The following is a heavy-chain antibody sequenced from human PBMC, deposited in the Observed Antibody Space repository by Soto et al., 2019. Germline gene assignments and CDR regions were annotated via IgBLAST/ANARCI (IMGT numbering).Heavy chain of an antibody. D-gene: IGHD3-3*01. Sequence: PGGSLRLSCAASGFTFSSYAMSWVRQAPGKGLEWVSAISGSGGSTYYADSVKGRFTISRDNSKNTLYLQMNSLRAEDTAVYYCAKGVLLRFLEWLFNDFDYWGQGTLVTVSS. V-gene: IGHV3-23*01. J-gene: IGHJ4*02. CDR1: GFTFSSYA. CDR2: ISGSGGST. CDR3: AKGVLLRFLEWLFNDFDY.